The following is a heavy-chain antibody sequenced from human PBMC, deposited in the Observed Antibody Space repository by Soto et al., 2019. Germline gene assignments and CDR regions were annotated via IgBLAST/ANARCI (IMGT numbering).Heavy chain of an antibody. J-gene: IGHJ5*02. V-gene: IGHV1-18*04. CDR2: INPYNANT. CDR3: ARDWTSPSCVSSSCPRGGWFDP. D-gene: IGHD2-15*01. Sequence: QVQLVQSGPEVKKPGASVKVSCKASGYTLTDHGISWVRQAPGQGLEWMGWINPYNANTRYGEKVQGRVTMNTDKSSTVYMELTGLTSEDTAVYYCARDWTSPSCVSSSCPRGGWFDPWGQGTLVTVSS. CDR1: GYTLTDHG.